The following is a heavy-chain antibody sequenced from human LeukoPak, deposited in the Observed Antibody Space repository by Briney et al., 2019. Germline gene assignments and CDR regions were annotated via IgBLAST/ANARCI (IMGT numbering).Heavy chain of an antibody. V-gene: IGHV3-30*04. CDR3: ASTWLRLYYYYGMDV. CDR1: GFTFSSYA. J-gene: IGHJ6*02. Sequence: GGSLRLSCAASGFTFSSYAMSWVRQAPGKGLEWVAVISYDGSNKYYADSVKGRFTISRDNSKNTLYLQMNSLRAEDTAVYYCASTWLRLYYYYGMDVWGQGTTVTVSS. CDR2: ISYDGSNK. D-gene: IGHD5-12*01.